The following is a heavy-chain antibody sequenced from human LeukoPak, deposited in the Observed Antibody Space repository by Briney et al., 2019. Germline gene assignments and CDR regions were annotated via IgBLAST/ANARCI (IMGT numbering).Heavy chain of an antibody. CDR3: ARVGRAAAIYFDY. V-gene: IGHV3-23*01. J-gene: IGHJ4*02. D-gene: IGHD6-13*01. Sequence: PGGSLRLSCAASGFTFSSYAMSWVRQAPGKGLEWVSAISGSGGSTYYADSVKGRFTISRDNSKNTLYLQMNSPRAEDTAVYYCARVGRAAAIYFDYWGQGTLVTVSS. CDR1: GFTFSSYA. CDR2: ISGSGGST.